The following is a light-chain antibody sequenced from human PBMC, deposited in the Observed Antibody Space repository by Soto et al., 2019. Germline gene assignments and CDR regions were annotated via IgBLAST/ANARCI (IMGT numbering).Light chain of an antibody. CDR1: QNLLHSNGYIY. CDR2: LGS. J-gene: IGKJ5*01. V-gene: IGKV2-28*01. Sequence: DIVMTQSPLSLPVTPGEPASISCRSSQNLLHSNGYIYLDWYLQKPGQSPQLLIYLGSNRASGVLDRFSGSGAGTDFTLKISRVEPEDVGFYYCMQATQFPQVTFGQGTRLEIK. CDR3: MQATQFPQVT.